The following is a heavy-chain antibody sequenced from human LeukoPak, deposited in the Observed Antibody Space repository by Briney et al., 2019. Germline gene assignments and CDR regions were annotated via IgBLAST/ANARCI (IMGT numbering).Heavy chain of an antibody. Sequence: GEALTISCRTSGCGFSGHWMGWVGQMAGKGLEWTALIYPGDSDTRYNPSFRGQVSISADKSISTAYLHWSSLTGSDTAMYYCARLDRADCSTRCSRGSGAFDIWGPGTMVTVSS. V-gene: IGHV5-51*01. D-gene: IGHD2-2*01. CDR3: ARLDRADCSTRCSRGSGAFDI. J-gene: IGHJ3*02. CDR1: GCGFSGHW. CDR2: IYPGDSDT.